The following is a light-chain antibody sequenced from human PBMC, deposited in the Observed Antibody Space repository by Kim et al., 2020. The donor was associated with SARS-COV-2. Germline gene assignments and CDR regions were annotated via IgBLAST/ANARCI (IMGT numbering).Light chain of an antibody. CDR2: GKN. CDR1: SLRSYY. J-gene: IGLJ2*01. CDR3: NSRDSSGPVV. Sequence: SSELTQDPAVYVALGQTVRITCQGDSLRSYYASWYQQKPGQAPVLVIYGKNNRPSGIPDRFSGSSSGNTASLTITGAQAEDEADYYCNSRDSSGPVVFGGGTQLTVL. V-gene: IGLV3-19*01.